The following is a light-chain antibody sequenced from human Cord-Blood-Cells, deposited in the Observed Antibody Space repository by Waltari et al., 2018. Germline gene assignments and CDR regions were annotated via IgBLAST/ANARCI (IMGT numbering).Light chain of an antibody. Sequence: QSALTQPPSASGSPGQSVTISCTGTSSDVGGYNYVSWYQQHPGKAPKLMIYEVSKRPSGVPDRFSGSKAGNTASLTVSGLQAEDESDYYCSSYACRNNLVFGGGTKLTAL. CDR1: SSDVGGYNY. CDR3: SSYACRNNLV. J-gene: IGLJ3*02. V-gene: IGLV2-8*01. CDR2: EVS.